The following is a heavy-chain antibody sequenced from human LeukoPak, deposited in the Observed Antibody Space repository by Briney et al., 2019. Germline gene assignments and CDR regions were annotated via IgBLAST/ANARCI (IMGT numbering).Heavy chain of an antibody. V-gene: IGHV1-46*01. CDR1: GYTLTELS. CDR2: IYPRDGST. CDR3: ARDQEGFDY. J-gene: IGHJ4*02. Sequence: ASVKVSCKVSGYTLTELSMHWVRQAPGQGLEWMGMIYPRDGSTSYAQKFQGRVTATRDTSTSTVHMELSGLRSEDTAVYYCARDQEGFDYWGQGTLVTVSS.